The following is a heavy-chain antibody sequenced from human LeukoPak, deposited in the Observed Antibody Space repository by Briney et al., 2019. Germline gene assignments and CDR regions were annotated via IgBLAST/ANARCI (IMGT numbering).Heavy chain of an antibody. D-gene: IGHD3-10*02. J-gene: IGHJ6*04. CDR3: AELGITMIGGV. Sequence: GGSLRLSCEASGISFSDYDMNWVRQAPGQGLEWVSLFSSVGSYKYYADSVKGRFTISRDNAKSSLYLQLNSLRAEDTAVYYCAELGITMIGGVWGKGITVTISS. CDR1: GISFSDYD. CDR2: FSSVGSYK. V-gene: IGHV3-21*01.